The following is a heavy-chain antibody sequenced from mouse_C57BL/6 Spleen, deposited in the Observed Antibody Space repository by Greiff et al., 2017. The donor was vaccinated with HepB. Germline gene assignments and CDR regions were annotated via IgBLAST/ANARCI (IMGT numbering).Heavy chain of an antibody. CDR2: ISSGGDYI. Sequence: EVMLVESGEGLVKPGGSLKLSCAASGFTFSSYAMSWVRQTPEKRLEWVAYISSGGDYIYYADTVKGRFTISRDNARNTLYLQMSSLKSEDTAMYYCTRDERLRGWFAYWGQGTLVTVSA. CDR3: TRDERLRGWFAY. CDR1: GFTFSSYA. D-gene: IGHD2-2*01. J-gene: IGHJ3*01. V-gene: IGHV5-9-1*02.